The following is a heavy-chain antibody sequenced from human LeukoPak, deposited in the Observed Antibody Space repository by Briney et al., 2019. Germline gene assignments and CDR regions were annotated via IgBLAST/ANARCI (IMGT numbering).Heavy chain of an antibody. D-gene: IGHD3-10*01. J-gene: IGHJ4*02. Sequence: GGSLRLSCAASGFTFSSYSMNWVRQAPGKGLEWVSYISSSSSTIYYADSVKGRFTISRDNAENSLYLQMNSLRAEDTAVYYCARELVYYYGSGYNYWGQGTLVSVSS. CDR1: GFTFSSYS. CDR3: ARELVYYYGSGYNY. V-gene: IGHV3-48*04. CDR2: ISSSSSTI.